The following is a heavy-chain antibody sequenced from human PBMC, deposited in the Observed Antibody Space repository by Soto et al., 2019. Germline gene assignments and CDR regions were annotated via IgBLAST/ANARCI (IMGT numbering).Heavy chain of an antibody. CDR2: ISAFNGNT. CDR3: ARDFGMAAAGTGTTYYYYYGMDV. D-gene: IGHD6-13*01. V-gene: IGHV1-18*01. CDR1: GSTFTSYG. J-gene: IGHJ6*02. Sequence: ASVKVSCKASGSTFTSYGISWVRQAPGQGLERMGWISAFNGNTNYAQRLQGRVTMTTDTSTSTAYMELMSLRSDDTAVYYCARDFGMAAAGTGTTYYYYYGMDVWGQGTTVTVSS.